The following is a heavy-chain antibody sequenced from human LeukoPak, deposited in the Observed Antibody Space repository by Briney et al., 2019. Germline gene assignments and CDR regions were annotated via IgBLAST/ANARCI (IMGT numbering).Heavy chain of an antibody. CDR1: GFTFSSYW. CDR3: ARDQRFAVPAAIPLDY. CDR2: INSDGSST. V-gene: IGHV3-74*01. D-gene: IGHD2-2*02. Sequence: GGSLRLSCAASGFTFSSYWMHWVRQAPGKGLVWVSRINSDGSSTSYADSVKGRFTISRDNAKNTLYLQMNSLRAEDTAVYYCARDQRFAVPAAIPLDYWGQGTLVTVSS. J-gene: IGHJ4*02.